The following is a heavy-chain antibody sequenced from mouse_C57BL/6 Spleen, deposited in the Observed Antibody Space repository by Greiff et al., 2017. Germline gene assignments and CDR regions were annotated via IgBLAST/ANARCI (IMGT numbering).Heavy chain of an antibody. Sequence: VKLMESGGDLVKPGGSLKLSCAASGFTFSSYGMSWVRQTPDKRLAWVATISSGGSYTYYPDSVKGRFTISRDNAKNTLYLQRSSLKTEGTAMYYCARRDYARESYAMDYWGQGTSVTVSS. CDR2: ISSGGSYT. CDR3: ARRDYARESYAMDY. D-gene: IGHD1-1*01. V-gene: IGHV5-6*02. J-gene: IGHJ4*01. CDR1: GFTFSSYG.